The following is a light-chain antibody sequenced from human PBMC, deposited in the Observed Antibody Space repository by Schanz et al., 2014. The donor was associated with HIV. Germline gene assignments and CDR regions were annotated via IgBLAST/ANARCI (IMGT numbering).Light chain of an antibody. CDR2: AAS. V-gene: IGKV1-8*01. CDR3: LQDYSYPLT. Sequence: AIRMTQSPSSFSASTGDRVTITCRASQGISSYLAWYQQKPGKAPKLLIYAASTLQSGVPSRFSGSGSGTDFTLIISSLQPEDFATYYCLQDYSYPLTFGGGTKVEIK. J-gene: IGKJ4*01. CDR1: QGISSY.